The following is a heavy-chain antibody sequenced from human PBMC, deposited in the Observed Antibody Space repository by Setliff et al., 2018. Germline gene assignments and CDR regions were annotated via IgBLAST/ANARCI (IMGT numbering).Heavy chain of an antibody. D-gene: IGHD3-10*01. CDR1: GGSFSGYY. CDR3: ARAVITMVRGVMTGGYYFDY. Sequence: LSLTCAVYGGSFSGYYWSWIRQPPGKGLEWIGEINHSGSTNYNPSLKSRVTISVDTSKNQFSLKLSSVTAADTAVYYCARAVITMVRGVMTGGYYFDYWGQGALVTVSS. CDR2: INHSGST. J-gene: IGHJ4*02. V-gene: IGHV4-34*01.